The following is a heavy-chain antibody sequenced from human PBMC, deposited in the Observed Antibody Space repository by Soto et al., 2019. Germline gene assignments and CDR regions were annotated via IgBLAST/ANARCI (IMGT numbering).Heavy chain of an antibody. CDR1: GFTFSSYA. CDR2: ISSSSSTI. D-gene: IGHD3-22*01. V-gene: IGHV3-48*02. J-gene: IGHJ4*02. CDR3: VKGEYYYDGSAYYPFDY. Sequence: PGGSLRLSCAASGFTFSSYAMRWVRQAPGKGLEWVSYISSSSSTIYYADSVKGRFTISRDNAKNSLYLQMNSLRDEDTAVYYCVKGEYYYDGSAYYPFDYWGQGRMVTVSS.